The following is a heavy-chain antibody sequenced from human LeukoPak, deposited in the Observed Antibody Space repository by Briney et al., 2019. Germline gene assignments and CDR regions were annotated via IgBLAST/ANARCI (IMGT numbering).Heavy chain of an antibody. CDR3: ARAKRGI. CDR2: ISDNGDTI. Sequence: PGGSLRLSCAASGFIFSNYYMSWIRQAPGKGLEWVSYISDNGDTIYYGDSVKGRFTISRDNANNSLSLQMNNLTAEDTAVYYCARAKRGIWGQGAPVTVSS. J-gene: IGHJ4*02. CDR1: GFIFSNYY. V-gene: IGHV3-11*01.